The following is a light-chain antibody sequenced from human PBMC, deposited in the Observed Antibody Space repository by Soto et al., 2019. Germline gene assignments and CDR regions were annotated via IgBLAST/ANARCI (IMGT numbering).Light chain of an antibody. Sequence: QSVLTQPPSVSEAPRQRVTSCCSGGSSNIGNNAVNWYQQLPGKAPKLLIYYDDLLPSGVSDRFSGSKSGTSASLAISGLQSEDEADYYCAAWDDSLNGYVFGTGPKVTVL. J-gene: IGLJ1*01. V-gene: IGLV1-36*01. CDR2: YDD. CDR1: SSNIGNNA. CDR3: AAWDDSLNGYV.